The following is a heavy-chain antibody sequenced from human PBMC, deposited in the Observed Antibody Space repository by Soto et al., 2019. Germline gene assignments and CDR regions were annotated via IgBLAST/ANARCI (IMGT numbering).Heavy chain of an antibody. V-gene: IGHV3-23*01. CDR3: AKGKGRIMIVVVIPRPALPCFDP. D-gene: IGHD3-22*01. CDR2: IIGSGGST. CDR1: AFTFSSYA. Sequence: PGGSLRLSCAASAFTFSSYAMSWVRQAPGKGLEWVSAIIGSGGSTYYADSVKGRFTLSRDNSKNTLYLQMNSLIAEDTTVYYCAKGKGRIMIVVVIPRPALPCFDPWGQGTLVTAPQ. J-gene: IGHJ5*02.